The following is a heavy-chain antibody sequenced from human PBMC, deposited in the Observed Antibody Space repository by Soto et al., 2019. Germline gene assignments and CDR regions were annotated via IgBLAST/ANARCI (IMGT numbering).Heavy chain of an antibody. CDR2: MNPNSGNT. V-gene: IGHV1-8*01. Sequence: GASVKVSCKASGYTFTSYDINWVRQATGQGLEWMGWMNPNSGNTGYAQKFQGRVTMTRNTSISTAYMELSSLRSEDTAVYYCERGRGYSGYEDYWGQGTLVTVSS. D-gene: IGHD5-12*01. CDR1: GYTFTSYD. CDR3: ERGRGYSGYEDY. J-gene: IGHJ4*02.